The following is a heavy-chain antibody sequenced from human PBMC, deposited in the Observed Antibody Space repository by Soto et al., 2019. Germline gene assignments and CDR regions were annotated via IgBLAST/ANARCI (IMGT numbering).Heavy chain of an antibody. CDR2: IIPIFDTP. J-gene: IGHJ4*02. V-gene: IGHV1-69*01. D-gene: IGHD3-16*02. CDR1: GGTFKNFA. CDR3: ARSIGSGGVIGGFDF. Sequence: QVQLEQSGAEVRKPGSAVRVSCQASGGTFKNFAMNWVRQAPGQGLEWMGGIIPIFDTPNYAQKFQGRVTITVDESTNTAYMELSSLRSEDTAVYYCARSIGSGGVIGGFDFWGQGTLVTVSS.